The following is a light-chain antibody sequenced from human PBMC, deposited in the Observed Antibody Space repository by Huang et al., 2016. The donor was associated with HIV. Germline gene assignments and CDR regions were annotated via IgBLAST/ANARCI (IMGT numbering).Light chain of an antibody. Sequence: DIVMIQSPLSLPVPPGDPASISCTSRRSLLHSNGYNYLVWYLQKPGWSPQLLIFLGANRASGVPNRFSGSGSGTYFSLKISRVEAEDVGVYYCMQALHTPYTFGQGTKLEIK. CDR2: LGA. J-gene: IGKJ2*01. CDR1: RSLLHSNGYNY. V-gene: IGKV2-28*01. CDR3: MQALHTPYT.